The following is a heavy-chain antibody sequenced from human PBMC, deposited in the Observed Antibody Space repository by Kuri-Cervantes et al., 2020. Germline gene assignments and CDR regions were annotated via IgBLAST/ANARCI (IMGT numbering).Heavy chain of an antibody. CDR1: GFTFSSYA. Sequence: GGSLRLSCAASGFTFSSYAMSWVRQAPGKGLEWVSAISGSGGSTYYADSVKGRFTISRDNSKNTLYLQTNSLRAEDTAVYYCAKDRSRIVAGWLDPWGQGTLVTVSS. CDR3: AKDRSRIVAGWLDP. J-gene: IGHJ5*02. CDR2: ISGSGGST. V-gene: IGHV3-23*01. D-gene: IGHD2-15*01.